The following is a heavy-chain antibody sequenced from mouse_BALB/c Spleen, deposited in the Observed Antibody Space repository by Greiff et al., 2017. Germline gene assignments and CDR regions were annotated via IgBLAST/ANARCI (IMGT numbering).Heavy chain of an antibody. CDR3: ARIYYDYDDY. J-gene: IGHJ2*01. Sequence: EVKVEESGPGLVKPSQSLSLTCSVTGYSITSGYYWNWIRQFPGNKLEWMGYISYDGSNNYNPSLKNRISITRDTSKNQFFLKLNSVTTEDTATYYCARIYYDYDDYWGQGTTLTVSS. D-gene: IGHD2-4*01. V-gene: IGHV3-6*02. CDR1: GYSITSGYY. CDR2: ISYDGSN.